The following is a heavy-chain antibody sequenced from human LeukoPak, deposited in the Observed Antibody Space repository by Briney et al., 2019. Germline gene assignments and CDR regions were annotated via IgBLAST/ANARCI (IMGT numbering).Heavy chain of an antibody. CDR3: AGCVGLPMVRTFDY. Sequence: SESLSLTCAVYGGTFSGYYWSWIRQAPGKGLEWIGEINHSGSTNYNPSLESRGTISVDKSKKQFSLMLRSVTTADTAVCYCAGCVGLPMVRTFDYWGQRTLVTVSS. CDR2: INHSGST. D-gene: IGHD3-10*01. V-gene: IGHV4-34*08. CDR1: GGTFSGYY. J-gene: IGHJ4*02.